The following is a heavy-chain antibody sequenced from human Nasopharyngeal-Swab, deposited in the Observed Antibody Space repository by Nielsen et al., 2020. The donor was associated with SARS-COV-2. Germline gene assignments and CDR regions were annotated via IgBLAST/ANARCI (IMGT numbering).Heavy chain of an antibody. CDR3: AKLGYFDL. CDR2: ISYDGSNK. J-gene: IGHJ2*01. Sequence: GGSLRLSCAASGFTFSSYGMHWVRQAPGKGLEWVAVISYDGSNKYYADSVEGRFTISRDNSKNTLYLQMNSLRAEDTALYYCAKLGYFDLWGRGTLVTVSS. V-gene: IGHV3-30*18. CDR1: GFTFSSYG.